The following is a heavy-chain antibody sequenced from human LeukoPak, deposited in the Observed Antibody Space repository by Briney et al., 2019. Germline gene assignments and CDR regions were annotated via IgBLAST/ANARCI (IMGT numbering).Heavy chain of an antibody. D-gene: IGHD7-27*01. J-gene: IGHJ4*02. CDR2: INPKSGGT. CDR3: ASVKLGPEGFFDS. Sequence: ASVKVSCKASGGTFSRYAISWVRQAPGQGLEWMGWINPKSGGTNYAQKFQGRVTMTRDTSISTAYMELRRLRSDDTAVCHCASVKLGPEGFFDSWGQGTLVTVSS. V-gene: IGHV1-2*02. CDR1: GGTFSRYA.